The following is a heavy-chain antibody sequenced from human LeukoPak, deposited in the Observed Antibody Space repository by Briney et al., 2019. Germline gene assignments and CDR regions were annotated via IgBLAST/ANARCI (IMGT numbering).Heavy chain of an antibody. CDR1: GGSISSHY. CDR3: ARARGGNYDILTGYSNYFDY. CDR2: IYYSGST. J-gene: IGHJ4*02. D-gene: IGHD3-9*01. V-gene: IGHV4-59*11. Sequence: PSETLSLTCTVSGGSISSHYWSWIRQPPGKGLEWIGYIYYSGSTNYHPSLKSRVTISVDTSKNQFSLKLSSVTAADTAVYYCARARGGNYDILTGYSNYFDYWGQGTLVTVSS.